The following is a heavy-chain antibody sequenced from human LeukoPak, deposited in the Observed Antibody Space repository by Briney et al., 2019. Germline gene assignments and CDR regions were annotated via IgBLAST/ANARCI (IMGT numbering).Heavy chain of an antibody. CDR2: ISVSGAAT. J-gene: IGHJ4*02. CDR3: AKRQSFSGSYYFDY. CDR1: GFTFSSYS. D-gene: IGHD6-19*01. Sequence: GGSLRLSCAASGFTFSSYSMNWVRQAPGKGLEWVSVISVSGAATYYADSVRGRFTISRGDSTNTLYLQMNSLRAEDTAIYYCAKRQSFSGSYYFDYWGQGTLVTVSS. V-gene: IGHV3-23*01.